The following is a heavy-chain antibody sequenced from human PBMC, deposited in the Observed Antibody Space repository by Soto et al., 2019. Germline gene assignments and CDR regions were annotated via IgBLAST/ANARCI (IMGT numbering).Heavy chain of an antibody. D-gene: IGHD4-17*01. CDR3: ARDSDYGDYYYYGMDV. V-gene: IGHV4-31*03. CDR2: IYYSGST. CDR1: GGSISSGGYY. Sequence: QVQLQESGPGLVKPSQTLSLTCTVSGGSISSGGYYWSWIRQHPGKGLEWIGYIYYSGSTYYNPSLKSRVTISVDTSKHQCSLKLSSVTAADTAVYYCARDSDYGDYYYYGMDVWGQGTTVTVSS. J-gene: IGHJ6*02.